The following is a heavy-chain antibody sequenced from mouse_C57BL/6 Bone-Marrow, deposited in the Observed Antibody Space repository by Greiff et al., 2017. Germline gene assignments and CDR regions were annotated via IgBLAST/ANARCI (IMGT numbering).Heavy chain of an antibody. Sequence: EVKLVESGPELVKPGASVKISCTASGYSFTDYNMNWVKQSNGKSLEWIGVLNPNYGTTSYNQKFQGKATLTVDQSSSTAYMQLNSLTSEDSAVYDCARGYYFDYWGQGTTLTVSS. J-gene: IGHJ2*01. V-gene: IGHV1-39*01. CDR3: ARGYYFDY. CDR1: GYSFTDYN. CDR2: LNPNYGTT.